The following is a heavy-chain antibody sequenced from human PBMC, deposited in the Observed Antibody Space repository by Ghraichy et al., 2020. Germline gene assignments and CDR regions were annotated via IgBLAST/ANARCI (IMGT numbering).Heavy chain of an antibody. V-gene: IGHV3-23*01. CDR3: AKEGIPSPRVPFDI. D-gene: IGHD1-1*01. CDR2: VTNSGSST. Sequence: GGSLRLSCAASGFTFSSYAMSWFRQAPGKGLEWVSTVTNSGSSTYYADSVKGRFTISRDNSRNTLYLQMNSLRAEDTAVYYCAKEGIPSPRVPFDIWGQGTMVTVSS. J-gene: IGHJ3*02. CDR1: GFTFSSYA.